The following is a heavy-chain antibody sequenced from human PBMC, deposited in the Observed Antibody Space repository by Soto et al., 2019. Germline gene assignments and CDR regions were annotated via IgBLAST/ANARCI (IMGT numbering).Heavy chain of an antibody. CDR2: IYYSGST. Sequence: SETLSLTCTVSGGSISSSSYYWGWIRQPPGKGLEWIGSIYYSGSTYYNPSLKSRVTISVDTSKNQFSLKLSSVTAADTAVYYCARGFWSGYYSPYYFDYWGQGTLVTVSS. V-gene: IGHV4-39*01. D-gene: IGHD3-3*01. J-gene: IGHJ4*02. CDR1: GGSISSSSYY. CDR3: ARGFWSGYYSPYYFDY.